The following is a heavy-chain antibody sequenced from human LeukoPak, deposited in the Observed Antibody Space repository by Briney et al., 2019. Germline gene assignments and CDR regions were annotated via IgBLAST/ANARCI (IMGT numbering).Heavy chain of an antibody. Sequence: SETLSLTCAVYGGSFSGYYWSWIRQPPGKGLEWIGEINHSGSTNYNPSLKSRVTISVDTSKNQFSLKLSSVTAADTAVYYCARVGTGSFDFWSGYSRDYYYYMDVWGKGTTVTVSS. D-gene: IGHD3-3*01. V-gene: IGHV4-34*01. CDR2: INHSGST. CDR1: GGSFSGYY. CDR3: ARVGTGSFDFWSGYSRDYYYYMDV. J-gene: IGHJ6*03.